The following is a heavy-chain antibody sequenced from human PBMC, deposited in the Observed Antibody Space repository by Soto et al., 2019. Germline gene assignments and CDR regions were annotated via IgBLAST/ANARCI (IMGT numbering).Heavy chain of an antibody. J-gene: IGHJ5*02. CDR2: IYYSGST. CDR1: GGSISSGGYY. D-gene: IGHD3-9*01. Sequence: SETLSLTCTVSGGSISSGGYYWSWIRQHPGKGLDWIGYIYYSGSTYYNPSLKSRVTISVDTSKNQFSLKLSSVTAADTAVYYCARVPDFDWLLYSWFDPWGQGTLVTVSS. CDR3: ARVPDFDWLLYSWFDP. V-gene: IGHV4-31*03.